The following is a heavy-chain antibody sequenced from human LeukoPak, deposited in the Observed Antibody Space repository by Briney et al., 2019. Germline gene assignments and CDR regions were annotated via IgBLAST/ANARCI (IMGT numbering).Heavy chain of an antibody. CDR1: RFTFSSSA. Sequence: GGSLRLSCAAPRFTFSSSAMSWGRQAPGKGLEWVSVISGSGGSTYYVDSVKGRFTISRDNSKNTLSLQMNSLRAEDTAVYYCAKGDSGYYYDSSGYLNWFDPWGQGTLVTVSS. J-gene: IGHJ5*02. CDR3: AKGDSGYYYDSSGYLNWFDP. D-gene: IGHD3-22*01. CDR2: ISGSGGST. V-gene: IGHV3-23*01.